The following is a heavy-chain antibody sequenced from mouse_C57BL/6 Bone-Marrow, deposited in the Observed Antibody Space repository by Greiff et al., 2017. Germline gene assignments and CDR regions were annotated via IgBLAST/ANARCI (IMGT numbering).Heavy chain of an antibody. J-gene: IGHJ3*01. V-gene: IGHV7-3*01. Sequence: EVQRVESGGGLVQPGGSLSLSCAASGFTFTDYYMSWVRQPPGKALEWLGFIRNKANGYTTEYSASVKGRFTISRDNYQSILYLQMNALRAEDSATYYCARCNYGSSSWCAYWGQGTLVTVSA. D-gene: IGHD1-1*01. CDR3: ARCNYGSSSWCAY. CDR1: GFTFTDYY. CDR2: IRNKANGYTT.